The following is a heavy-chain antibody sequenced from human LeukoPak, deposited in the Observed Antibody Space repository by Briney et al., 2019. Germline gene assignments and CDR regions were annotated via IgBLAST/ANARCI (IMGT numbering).Heavy chain of an antibody. V-gene: IGHV3-9*03. J-gene: IGHJ3*02. Sequence: PGGSLTLSCAASGFTFDDYAMHWVRQAPGKGLEWVSGISWNSGSIGYADSVKGRFTISRDNAKNSLYLQMNSLRAEDMALYYCAKESADYYDSSGYSGAFDIWGQGTMVTVSS. CDR3: AKESADYYDSSGYSGAFDI. CDR2: ISWNSGSI. D-gene: IGHD3-22*01. CDR1: GFTFDDYA.